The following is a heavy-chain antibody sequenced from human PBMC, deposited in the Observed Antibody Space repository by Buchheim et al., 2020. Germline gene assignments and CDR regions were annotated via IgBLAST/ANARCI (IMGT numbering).Heavy chain of an antibody. D-gene: IGHD5-24*01. V-gene: IGHV4-34*01. Sequence: QVQLQQWGAGLLKPSETLSLTCAVYGRSFSGYYWSWIRQTPGKGLEWIGEINHSGSTTYTPSLESRVTISVDTSKNQLSLRLSSVTAADTAVYYCATSGLIRDGHNSGAYYFDYWGQGTL. J-gene: IGHJ4*02. CDR3: ATSGLIRDGHNSGAYYFDY. CDR2: INHSGST. CDR1: GRSFSGYY.